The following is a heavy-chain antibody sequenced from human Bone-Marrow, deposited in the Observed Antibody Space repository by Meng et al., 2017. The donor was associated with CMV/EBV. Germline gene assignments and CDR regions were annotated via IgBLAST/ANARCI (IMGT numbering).Heavy chain of an antibody. CDR3: ARDAYYDILTNYYTLGAFDI. CDR1: GGTLSSYP. CDR2: IIPIFGTT. Sequence: KISCKASGGTLSSYPISWVRQAPGQGLEWMGGIIPIFGTTNSAQKFQGRVTITTDESTSTAYMELSSLRSEDTAVYYCARDAYYDILTNYYTLGAFDIWGQGTMVTVSS. V-gene: IGHV1-69*05. J-gene: IGHJ3*02. D-gene: IGHD3-9*01.